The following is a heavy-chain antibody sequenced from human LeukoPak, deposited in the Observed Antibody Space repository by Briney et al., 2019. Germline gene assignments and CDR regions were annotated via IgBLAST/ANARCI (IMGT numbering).Heavy chain of an antibody. CDR2: IYYSGST. D-gene: IGHD5-24*01. CDR1: GGSISSYY. Sequence: SETLSLTCTVSGGSISSYYWSWIRQPPGKGLEWIGYIYYSGSTNYNPSLRSRVTISVDTSKNHFSLKLSSVTAADTAVYYCARNRDGYNSFDYWGQGTLVTVSS. V-gene: IGHV4-59*12. J-gene: IGHJ4*02. CDR3: ARNRDGYNSFDY.